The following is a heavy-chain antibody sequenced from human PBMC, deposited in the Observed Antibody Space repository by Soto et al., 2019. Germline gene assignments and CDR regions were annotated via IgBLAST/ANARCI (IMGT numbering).Heavy chain of an antibody. Sequence: SETLSLTCNVSGGSVRDYYWSWIRQAPGKGLEWIGYIHERGVTNYNPPLKSRVTMSVDTSKNQFSLTLRSVHTADTAIYFCARDPAGDYGHWGRGTLVTVSS. CDR1: GGSVRDYY. CDR3: ARDPAGDYGH. D-gene: IGHD4-17*01. CDR2: IHERGVT. J-gene: IGHJ4*02. V-gene: IGHV4-59*02.